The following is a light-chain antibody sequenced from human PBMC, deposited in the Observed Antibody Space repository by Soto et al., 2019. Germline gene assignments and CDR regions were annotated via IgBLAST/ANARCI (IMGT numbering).Light chain of an antibody. CDR3: SSYTSTSSYV. J-gene: IGLJ1*01. CDR2: EVR. Sequence: QSALTQPASVSGSPGQSITIPCTGTSSDTGGFDFVAWYQQQPGKAPKLLIYEVRNRPSGVSHRFSGSKSGDTASLTIFGLQAEDEGDYYCSSYTSTSSYVFGTGTKVTVL. V-gene: IGLV2-14*01. CDR1: SSDTGGFDF.